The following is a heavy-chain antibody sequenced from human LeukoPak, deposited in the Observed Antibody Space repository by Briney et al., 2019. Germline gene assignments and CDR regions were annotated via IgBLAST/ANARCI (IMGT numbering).Heavy chain of an antibody. Sequence: GGSLRLSCVTSGFPFSTYSMNWVRQAPGKGLEWLSYITSTSDTIYYADSVKGRFTISRDNAKNSLYLQMNSLRAEDTAVYYCASFPWDLRPTWGQGTLVSVSS. V-gene: IGHV3-48*01. D-gene: IGHD1-26*01. J-gene: IGHJ4*02. CDR2: ITSTSDTI. CDR1: GFPFSTYS. CDR3: ASFPWDLRPT.